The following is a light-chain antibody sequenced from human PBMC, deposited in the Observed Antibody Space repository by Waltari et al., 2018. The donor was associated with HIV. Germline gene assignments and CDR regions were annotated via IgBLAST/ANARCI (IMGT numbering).Light chain of an antibody. CDR3: QQDYNSPGT. Sequence: EVVLTQSPATLSLSPGETATLSCRASQRVDSTFLSLYQQKPGQAPRLLIYGASTRVSGISPRFSGSGSGTDFTLTISSLYPEDFAVYYCQQDYNSPGTFGQGTRVEIK. V-gene: IGKV3D-7*01. CDR2: GAS. J-gene: IGKJ1*01. CDR1: QRVDSTF.